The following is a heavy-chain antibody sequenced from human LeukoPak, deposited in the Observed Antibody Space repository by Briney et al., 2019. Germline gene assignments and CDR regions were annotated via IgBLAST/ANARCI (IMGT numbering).Heavy chain of an antibody. J-gene: IGHJ5*02. D-gene: IGHD2-2*02. CDR2: IYYSGST. Sequence: SQTLSLTCTVSGGSISSGGYYWSWIRQHPGKGLEWIGYIYYSGSTYYNPSLKSRVTISVDTSKNQFSLKLSSVTAADTAVYYCARGYCSSTSCYTNWFDPGAREPWSPSPQ. V-gene: IGHV4-31*03. CDR3: ARGYCSSTSCYTNWFDP. CDR1: GGSISSGGYY.